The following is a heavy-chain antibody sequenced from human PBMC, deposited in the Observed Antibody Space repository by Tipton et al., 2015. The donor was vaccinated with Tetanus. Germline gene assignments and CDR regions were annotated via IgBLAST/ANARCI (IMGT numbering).Heavy chain of an antibody. V-gene: IGHV4-61*08. Sequence: PGLVKPSGTLSLTCTVSGGSVSGGDYHWSWIRQPPGKGLEWIGYSHYSGSTSSNPSLKSRVTISLDTSKNQFSLKLTSVTAADTAVYYCAPRGYSGRRQIEDYWGQGTLVTVSS. CDR2: SHYSGST. D-gene: IGHD5-12*01. CDR1: GGSVSGGDYH. CDR3: APRGYSGRRQIEDY. J-gene: IGHJ4*02.